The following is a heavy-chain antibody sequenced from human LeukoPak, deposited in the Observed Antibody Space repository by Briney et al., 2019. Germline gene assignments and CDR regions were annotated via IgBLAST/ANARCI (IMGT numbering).Heavy chain of an antibody. D-gene: IGHD6-13*01. Sequence: RSLTLSCAASGFTLSSYGMHLVRQAPGKGLEWVAVIWYDGSNKYYADSVKGRFTISRDNSKNTLYLQMNSLRAEDTAVYYCARDARSSSHYDYWGQGTLVTVSS. CDR2: IWYDGSNK. V-gene: IGHV3-33*01. J-gene: IGHJ4*02. CDR3: ARDARSSSHYDY. CDR1: GFTLSSYG.